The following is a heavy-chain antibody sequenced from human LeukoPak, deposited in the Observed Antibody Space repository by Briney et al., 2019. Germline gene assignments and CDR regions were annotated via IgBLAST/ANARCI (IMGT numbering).Heavy chain of an antibody. CDR3: AKVPHSWGLFDS. V-gene: IGHV3-30*02. CDR2: IRDDGSTR. Sequence: GGSLRLSCAASGFTFSRYGLHWVRQAPGKGLEWVAFIRDDGSTRYYADSVKGRFTVSRDNSKNMLYLQMDSLRTEDTAVYYCAKVPHSWGLFDSWGQGTLVIVSP. CDR1: GFTFSRYG. J-gene: IGHJ4*02. D-gene: IGHD3-16*01.